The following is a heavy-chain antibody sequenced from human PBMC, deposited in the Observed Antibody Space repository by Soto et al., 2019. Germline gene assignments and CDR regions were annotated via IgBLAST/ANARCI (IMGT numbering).Heavy chain of an antibody. CDR3: ARDYSNSVRYIDV. D-gene: IGHD4-4*01. V-gene: IGHV3-64*01. CDR1: GFTFSSYA. Sequence: EVQLVESGGGLVQPGGSLRLSCAASGFTFSSYAMNWVRQAPGKGLEYVSAISSNGGSTYHASSVKGRFTIYRDNSKNTLYLQMGSLIADDMSVYYCARDYSNSVRYIDVWGKGTTVTVSS. CDR2: ISSNGGST. J-gene: IGHJ6*03.